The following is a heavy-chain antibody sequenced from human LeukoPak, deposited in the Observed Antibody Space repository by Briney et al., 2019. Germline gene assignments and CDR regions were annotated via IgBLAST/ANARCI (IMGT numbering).Heavy chain of an antibody. J-gene: IGHJ4*02. Sequence: SETLSLTCTVSGGSISSGSYYWSWIRQPAGKGLEWIGRIYTSGSTNYNPSLKSRVTISVDTSKNQFSLKLSSVTAADTAVYYCARAISSGWTSYFDYWGQGTLVTVSS. V-gene: IGHV4-61*02. CDR3: ARAISSGWTSYFDY. CDR2: IYTSGST. D-gene: IGHD6-19*01. CDR1: GGSISSGSYY.